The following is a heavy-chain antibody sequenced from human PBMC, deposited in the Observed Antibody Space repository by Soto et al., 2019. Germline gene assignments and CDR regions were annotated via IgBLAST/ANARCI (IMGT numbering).Heavy chain of an antibody. Sequence: GGSLRLSCAASGFTFSSYWMHWVRQAPGKGLVWVSRINSDGSSTSYADSVKGRFTISRDNAKNTLYLQMNSLRAEDTAVYYCARWGYYYDSSGYYPGHYWGQGTLVTVSS. CDR1: GFTFSSYW. CDR2: INSDGSST. D-gene: IGHD3-22*01. J-gene: IGHJ4*02. CDR3: ARWGYYYDSSGYYPGHY. V-gene: IGHV3-74*01.